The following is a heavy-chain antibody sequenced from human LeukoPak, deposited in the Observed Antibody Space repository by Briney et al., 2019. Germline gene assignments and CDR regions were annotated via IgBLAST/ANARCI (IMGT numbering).Heavy chain of an antibody. V-gene: IGHV3-23*01. Sequence: GGSLRLSCAASGFTLSSYGMSWVRQAPGRDLEWVSAISTRGNTYYTDSVKGRFTISRDSSENTLYLQMNTLRVDDTAVYYCAKGKTVAGVLEYWGQGALVTVSS. CDR2: ISTRGNT. J-gene: IGHJ4*02. CDR1: GFTLSSYG. CDR3: AKGKTVAGVLEY. D-gene: IGHD6-19*01.